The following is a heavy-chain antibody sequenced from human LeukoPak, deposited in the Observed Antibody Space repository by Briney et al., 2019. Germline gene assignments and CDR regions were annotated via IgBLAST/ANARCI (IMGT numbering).Heavy chain of an antibody. CDR2: ISSSSSYI. D-gene: IGHD3-16*02. CDR3: ARAYGWGSFRQADGGFDI. J-gene: IGHJ3*02. CDR1: GFTFSSYS. V-gene: IGHV3-21*01. Sequence: GGSLRLSCAASGFTFSSYSMNWVRQAPGKGLEWVSSISSSSSYIYYADLVKGRFTISRDNAKNSLFLQMNILEAEDTAGYYCARAYGWGSFRQADGGFDIWGQGTMVTVSS.